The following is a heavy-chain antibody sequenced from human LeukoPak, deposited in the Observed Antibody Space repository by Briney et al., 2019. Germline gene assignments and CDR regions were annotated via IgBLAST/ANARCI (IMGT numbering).Heavy chain of an antibody. CDR3: ARSTTGYYYYGMDV. CDR1: GGSVSSGSYY. Sequence: PSETLSLACTVSGGSVSSGSYYWSWIRQPPGKGLEWIGYIYYSGSTNYNPSLKSRVTISVDTSKNQFSLKLSSVTAADTAVYYCARSTTGYYYYGMDVWGQGTTVTVSS. V-gene: IGHV4-61*01. J-gene: IGHJ6*02. D-gene: IGHD4-17*01. CDR2: IYYSGST.